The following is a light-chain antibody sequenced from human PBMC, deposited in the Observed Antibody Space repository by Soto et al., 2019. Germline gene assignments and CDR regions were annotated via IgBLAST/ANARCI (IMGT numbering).Light chain of an antibody. CDR2: GAS. V-gene: IGKV3-15*01. Sequence: EIVMTQSPATLSVSPGERATLSCRASQSISSSLAWYQQKPGQAPRLLIYGASARATGIPARFSGSGSGTQFILTISSLQSEDFAVYHCQQYYNWPLTFGGGTKVEIK. CDR3: QQYYNWPLT. J-gene: IGKJ4*01. CDR1: QSISSS.